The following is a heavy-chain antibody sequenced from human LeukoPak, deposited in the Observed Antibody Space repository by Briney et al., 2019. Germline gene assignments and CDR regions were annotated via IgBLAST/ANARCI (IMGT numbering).Heavy chain of an antibody. CDR1: GFTFSSYA. Sequence: GGSLRLSCAASGFTFSSYAMSWVRQAPGKGLEWVSAISGSGGSTYYADSVKGRFTISRDNSKNTLYLQMNSLRAEDTAACYCAHGSMYQLDYWGQGTLVTVSS. V-gene: IGHV3-23*01. CDR2: ISGSGGST. D-gene: IGHD2-2*01. CDR3: AHGSMYQLDY. J-gene: IGHJ4*02.